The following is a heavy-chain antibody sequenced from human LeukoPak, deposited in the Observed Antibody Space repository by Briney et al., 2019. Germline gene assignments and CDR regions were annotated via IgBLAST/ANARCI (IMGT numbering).Heavy chain of an antibody. CDR1: GFTFSSYA. V-gene: IGHV3-23*01. CDR2: ISGTGGST. CDR3: AKGPLLSGGSTRYFQH. J-gene: IGHJ1*01. Sequence: GGSLRLSCAASGFTFSSYAMNWVRQAPGKGLEWVSTISGTGGSTYYADSVKGRFTISRDNSKNTLYLQMNSLRAEDTAVYYCAKGPLLSGGSTRYFQHWGQGTLVTVSS. D-gene: IGHD2-15*01.